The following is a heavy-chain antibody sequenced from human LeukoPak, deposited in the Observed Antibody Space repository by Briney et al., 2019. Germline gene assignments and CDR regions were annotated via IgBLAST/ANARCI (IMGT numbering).Heavy chain of an antibody. CDR1: GFSVSSDY. D-gene: IGHD3-10*01. J-gene: IGHJ6*03. Sequence: GGSLRLSCAASGFSVSSDYMSWVRQAPGKGLEWVSVVYSGGRTYYADSVRGRFTISSDKSKNTVFLQMNSLISEDTAVYYCARVDSSGYHHMDVWGKGTTVTVSS. CDR2: VYSGGRT. CDR3: ARVDSSGYHHMDV. V-gene: IGHV3-66*02.